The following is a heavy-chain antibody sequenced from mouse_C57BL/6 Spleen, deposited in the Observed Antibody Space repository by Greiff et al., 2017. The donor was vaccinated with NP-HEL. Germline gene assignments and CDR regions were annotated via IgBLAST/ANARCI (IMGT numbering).Heavy chain of an antibody. V-gene: IGHV1-54*01. CDR2: INPGSGGT. CDR3: ARRSGGFAY. J-gene: IGHJ3*01. D-gene: IGHD3-2*02. CDR1: GYAFTNYL. Sequence: QVQLKESGAELVRPGTSVKVSCKASGYAFTNYLIEWVKQRPGQGLEWIGVINPGSGGTNYNEKFKGKATLTADKSSSTAYMQLSSLTSEDSAVYFCARRSGGFAYWGQGTLVTVSA.